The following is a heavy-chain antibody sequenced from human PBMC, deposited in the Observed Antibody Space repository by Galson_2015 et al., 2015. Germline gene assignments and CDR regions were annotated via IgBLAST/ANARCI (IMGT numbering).Heavy chain of an antibody. CDR2: IHSSSSYI. J-gene: IGHJ4*02. CDR3: AREGACSGGVCFGDY. Sequence: LRLSCAASGFTFSTYSMTWVRQAPGKGLEWVSSIHSSSSYIFYADSVKGRFTISRDNAKNSLYLQMNSLRAEDTAVYYCAREGACSGGVCFGDYWGQGTLVTASS. V-gene: IGHV3-21*01. CDR1: GFTFSTYS. D-gene: IGHD2-8*02.